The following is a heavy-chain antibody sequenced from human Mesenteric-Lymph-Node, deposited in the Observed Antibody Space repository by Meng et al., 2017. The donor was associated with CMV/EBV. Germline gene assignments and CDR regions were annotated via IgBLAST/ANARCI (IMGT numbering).Heavy chain of an antibody. CDR1: GGSISYSSYY. D-gene: IGHD3-3*01. CDR2: IYFSGST. CDR3: ARELNLEWLFDY. V-gene: IGHV4-39*07. Sequence: SETLSLTCTVSGGSISYSSYYWGWIRRPPGKGLEWIGSIYFSGSTHYNPSLKSRVTISVDTSKNQFSLKLSSVTAADTAVYYCARELNLEWLFDYWGQGTLVTVSS. J-gene: IGHJ4*02.